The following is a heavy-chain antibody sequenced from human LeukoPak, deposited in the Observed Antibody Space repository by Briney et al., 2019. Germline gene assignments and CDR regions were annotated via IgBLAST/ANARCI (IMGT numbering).Heavy chain of an antibody. D-gene: IGHD2-15*01. Sequence: PSETLSLTCTVSGGSISSGSYYWSWIRQPAGKGLEWIGRIYTSGSTNYNPSLKGRVTISVDTSKNQFSLKLSSVTAADTAVYYCTSCSGGSCYPYYYYMDVWGKGTTVTVSS. CDR2: IYTSGST. CDR1: GGSISSGSYY. V-gene: IGHV4-61*02. J-gene: IGHJ6*03. CDR3: TSCSGGSCYPYYYYMDV.